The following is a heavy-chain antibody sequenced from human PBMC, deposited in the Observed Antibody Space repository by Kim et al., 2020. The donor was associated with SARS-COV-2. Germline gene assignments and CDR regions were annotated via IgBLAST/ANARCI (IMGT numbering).Heavy chain of an antibody. CDR3: ARHLSSTWYIDY. D-gene: IGHD6-13*01. CDR1: GASINTNTYY. V-gene: IGHV4-39*01. Sequence: SETLSLTCTVSGASINTNTYYWGWIRQSPGKGLEWFGTISHTGSPYYNPSLKSRITMSVDTSKNQFSLQLLSVTAADTGFYYCARHLSSTWYIDYWGQGALVTVSS. J-gene: IGHJ4*02. CDR2: ISHTGSP.